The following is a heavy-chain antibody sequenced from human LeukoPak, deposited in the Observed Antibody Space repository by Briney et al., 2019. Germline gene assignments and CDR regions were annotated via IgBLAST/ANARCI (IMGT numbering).Heavy chain of an antibody. CDR2: ISGGST. V-gene: IGHV3-23*01. Sequence: GGSLTLSCAASGLTFSNYAMSWVRQPPGKGLEWVSAISGGSTYYADSVKGRFTISRDNPKITLYLQMNSLRAEDTAVYYCAKLGIAVAGGDAFDIWGQGTMVTVSS. CDR1: GLTFSNYA. D-gene: IGHD6-19*01. J-gene: IGHJ3*02. CDR3: AKLGIAVAGGDAFDI.